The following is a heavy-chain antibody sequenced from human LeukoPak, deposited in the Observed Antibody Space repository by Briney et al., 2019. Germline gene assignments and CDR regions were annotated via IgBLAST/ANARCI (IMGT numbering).Heavy chain of an antibody. Sequence: GGSLRLSCAASGITVNTNYMSWVRQAPGKGLEWVSIIYSGGATFYADSVKGRFTISRESSKNTLWLQMNSLRVDDTAVYYCARLHYDVLTGPFDYWGQGTLVTVSS. CDR1: GITVNTNY. CDR3: ARLHYDVLTGPFDY. J-gene: IGHJ4*02. CDR2: IYSGGAT. D-gene: IGHD3-9*01. V-gene: IGHV3-66*04.